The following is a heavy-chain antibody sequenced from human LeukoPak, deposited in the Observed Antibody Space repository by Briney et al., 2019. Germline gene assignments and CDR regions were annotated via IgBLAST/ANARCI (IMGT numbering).Heavy chain of an antibody. CDR1: GGSISSGGYY. CDR3: ARRLLSRPYYYYGMDV. Sequence: SETLSLTCTVSGGSISSGGYYWSWIRQHPGKGLEWIGYIYYSGSTYYNPSLKSRVTISVDTSKNQFSLKLSSVTAADTAVYYCARRLLSRPYYYYGMDVWGQGTTVTVSS. CDR2: IYYSGST. V-gene: IGHV4-31*03. J-gene: IGHJ6*02. D-gene: IGHD2/OR15-2a*01.